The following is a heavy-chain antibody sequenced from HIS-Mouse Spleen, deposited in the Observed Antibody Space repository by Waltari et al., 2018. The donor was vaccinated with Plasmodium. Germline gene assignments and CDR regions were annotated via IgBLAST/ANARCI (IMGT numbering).Heavy chain of an antibody. V-gene: IGHV4-34*01. CDR3: ARGRVLGTSSGYFDL. J-gene: IGHJ2*01. CDR1: GGSFSGYY. Sequence: QVQLQQWGAGLLKTTETLSLTCAVYGGSFSGYYWSWIRQPPGKGLEVIGEINHSGSTNYNPSRKSRVTISVDTSKNQFSLKLSSVTAADTAVYYCARGRVLGTSSGYFDLWGRGTLVTVSS. CDR2: INHSGST. D-gene: IGHD3-10*01.